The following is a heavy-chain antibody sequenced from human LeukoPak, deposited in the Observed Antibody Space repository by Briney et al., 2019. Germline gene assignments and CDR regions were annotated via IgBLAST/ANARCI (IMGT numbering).Heavy chain of an antibody. CDR1: GFTFDDYA. V-gene: IGHV3-66*04. CDR3: VRHVVVVAAPDAFGI. D-gene: IGHD2-21*02. J-gene: IGHJ3*02. Sequence: GGSLRLSCAASGFTFDDYAMHWVRQAPGKGLEWVSVIYSGGRTFYADSVKGRFTISRDNSKNTLYVQMNSLRAEDTAVYYCVRHVVVVAAPDAFGIWGQGTMVTVSS. CDR2: IYSGGRT.